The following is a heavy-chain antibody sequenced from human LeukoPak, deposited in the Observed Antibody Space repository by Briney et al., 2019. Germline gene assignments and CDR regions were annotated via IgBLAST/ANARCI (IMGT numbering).Heavy chain of an antibody. D-gene: IGHD2-15*01. CDR2: ISGSGGST. Sequence: GGSLRLSCAASGFTFSSYAMSWVRQAPGKGLEWVSAISGSGGSTYYADSVKGRFTISRDNAKNSLYLQVNSLRAEDTAVYYCARDAGGGNNWFDPWGQGTLVTVSS. CDR1: GFTFSSYA. V-gene: IGHV3-23*01. CDR3: ARDAGGGNNWFDP. J-gene: IGHJ5*02.